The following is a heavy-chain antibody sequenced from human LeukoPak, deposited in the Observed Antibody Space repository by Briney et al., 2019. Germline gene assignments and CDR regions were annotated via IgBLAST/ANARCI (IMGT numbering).Heavy chain of an antibody. CDR3: ARGYYYDSSGYFLPGPYYFDY. Sequence: ASVTVSCTVSGYTLTELSMHWVRQAPGKGLEWMGGFDPEDGETIYAQKFQGRVTMTEDTPTDTAYMELSSLRSEDTAVYYCARGYYYDSSGYFLPGPYYFDYWGQGTLVTVSS. CDR2: FDPEDGET. J-gene: IGHJ4*02. D-gene: IGHD3-22*01. V-gene: IGHV1-24*01. CDR1: GYTLTELS.